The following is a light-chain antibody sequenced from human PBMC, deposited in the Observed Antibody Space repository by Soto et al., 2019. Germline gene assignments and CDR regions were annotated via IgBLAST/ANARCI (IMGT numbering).Light chain of an antibody. J-gene: IGLJ2*01. CDR3: SSARSYIHVV. CDR2: EVN. V-gene: IGLV2-23*02. Sequence: QSALTQPASVSGSPGQSITISCTGTSSYVGSDNLVSWFQQHPGKAPKLMIYEVNKRPSGVSNHFSGSKSGNTASLTISGLQAEDEADYYCSSARSYIHVVFGGGTQLTVL. CDR1: SSYVGSDNL.